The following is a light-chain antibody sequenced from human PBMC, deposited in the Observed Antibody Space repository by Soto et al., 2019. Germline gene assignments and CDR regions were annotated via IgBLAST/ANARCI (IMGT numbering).Light chain of an antibody. CDR2: GSS. V-gene: IGLV1-40*01. CDR3: QAYDSSLSGYVV. J-gene: IGLJ2*01. Sequence: QSALTQPPSVSGAPGQSVTISCTGSSSNIGAGYDVHWYQQLPGTAPKLLIYGSSNRPSGVPDRFSGSKSGTSASLAISGLQAEDEADYYCQAYDSSLSGYVVFGGGTKLTVL. CDR1: SSNIGAGYD.